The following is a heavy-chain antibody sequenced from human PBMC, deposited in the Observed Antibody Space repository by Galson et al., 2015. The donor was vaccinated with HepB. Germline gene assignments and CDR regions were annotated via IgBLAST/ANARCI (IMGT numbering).Heavy chain of an antibody. V-gene: IGHV3-74*01. CDR2: ISSDGGQK. CDR3: ARGSSDWYGIDY. CDR1: GFTFSSYW. Sequence: SLRLSCAASGFTFSSYWIHWVRQVPGKGLVWVSRISSDGGQKNYADSVQGRFTISRDNAKNTLFLQMNSLSADDTAVYYCARGSSDWYGIDYWGQGILVTVSS. J-gene: IGHJ4*02. D-gene: IGHD6-19*01.